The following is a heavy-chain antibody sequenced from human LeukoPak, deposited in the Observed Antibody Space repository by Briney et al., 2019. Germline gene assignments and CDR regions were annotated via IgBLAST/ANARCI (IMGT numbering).Heavy chain of an antibody. D-gene: IGHD5-24*01. CDR2: ISSRGTTI. Sequence: GGSLRLSCAASGFTFSDYYMSWIRQAPGKGLEWILYISSRGTTIYYADSVKGRFTISRDNAKNSLYLQLNSLRAEDTAVYYCARDSITSVNTALGGAFNIWGQGTTVTVSS. CDR3: ARDSITSVNTALGGAFNI. V-gene: IGHV3-11*01. CDR1: GFTFSDYY. J-gene: IGHJ3*02.